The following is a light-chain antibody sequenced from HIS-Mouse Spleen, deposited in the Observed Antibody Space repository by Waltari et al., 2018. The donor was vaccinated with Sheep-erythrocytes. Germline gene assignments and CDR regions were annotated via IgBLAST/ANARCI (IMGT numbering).Light chain of an antibody. CDR2: EGS. CDR3: CSYAGSSTPWV. V-gene: IGLV2-23*01. J-gene: IGLJ3*02. CDR1: SRDVWSYYL. Sequence: QSALTQPASVSGSPGQSITLSCTGTSRDVWSYYLVSWYQQHPSKAPKLMIYEGSKRPSGVSNRFSGSKSGNTASLTISGLQAEDEADYYCCSYAGSSTPWVFGGGTKLTVL.